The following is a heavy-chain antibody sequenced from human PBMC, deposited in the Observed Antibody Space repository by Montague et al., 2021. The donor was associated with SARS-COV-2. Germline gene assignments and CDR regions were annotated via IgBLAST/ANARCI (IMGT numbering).Heavy chain of an antibody. J-gene: IGHJ3*02. D-gene: IGHD4-23*01. CDR1: GGSITGYY. Sequence: SETLSLTCTVSGGSITGYYWSWFRRSPGKGLEWIAYIYDGGAVNYNPSLGSRVTISTDTSKNQLSLKVNSVTAVDTAVYYCVRDHPYGGPRGAYDIWGQGTVVTASS. V-gene: IGHV4-59*01. CDR2: IYDGGAV. CDR3: VRDHPYGGPRGAYDI.